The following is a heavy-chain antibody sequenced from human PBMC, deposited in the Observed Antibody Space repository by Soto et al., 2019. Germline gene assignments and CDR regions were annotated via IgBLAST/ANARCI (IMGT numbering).Heavy chain of an antibody. CDR1: GFTFSSYG. CDR2: ISYDGSNK. J-gene: IGHJ5*02. D-gene: IGHD3-16*01. CDR3: AKDLDGLIRPSDWFDP. Sequence: PGGSLRLSCAASGFTFSSYGMHWVRQAPGKGLEWVAVISYDGSNKYYADSVKGRFTISRDNSKNTLYLQMNSLRAEDTAVYYCAKDLDGLIRPSDWFDPWGQGTLVTVSS. V-gene: IGHV3-30*18.